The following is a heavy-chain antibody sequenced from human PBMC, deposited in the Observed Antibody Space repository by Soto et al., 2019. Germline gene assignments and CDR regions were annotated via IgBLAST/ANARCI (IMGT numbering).Heavy chain of an antibody. Sequence: SETLSLTCAVYGGSFSGYYWSWIRQPPGKGLEWIGEINHSGSTNYNPSLKSRVTISVDTSKNQFSLKLSSVTAADTAAYHCARGRIAVAGSPYNWFDPWGQGTLVTVSS. V-gene: IGHV4-34*01. CDR3: ARGRIAVAGSPYNWFDP. CDR1: GGSFSGYY. J-gene: IGHJ5*02. CDR2: INHSGST. D-gene: IGHD6-19*01.